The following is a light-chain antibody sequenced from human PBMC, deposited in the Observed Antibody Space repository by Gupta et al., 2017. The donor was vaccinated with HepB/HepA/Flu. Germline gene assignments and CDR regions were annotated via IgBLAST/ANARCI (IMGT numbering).Light chain of an antibody. J-gene: IGLJ2*01. Sequence: QSALFPPAPVSGSPGQSITISCTGTSSDVGGYNYVAWYQQHPGKAPKLMIYDVSKRPSGVSNRFSGSKSGNTASLTISGLQAEDEADYYCSSYTSSSFVVFGGGTKLTVL. V-gene: IGLV2-14*01. CDR2: DVS. CDR3: SSYTSSSFVV. CDR1: SSDVGGYNY.